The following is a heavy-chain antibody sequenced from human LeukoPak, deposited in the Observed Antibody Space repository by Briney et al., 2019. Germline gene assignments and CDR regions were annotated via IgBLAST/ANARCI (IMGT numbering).Heavy chain of an antibody. CDR3: ARWAGRFETGYSLDY. V-gene: IGHV3-33*01. J-gene: IGHJ4*02. D-gene: IGHD6-19*01. CDR2: ISDSDGTRK. Sequence: GGSLRLSCAASGFTFSSTGMHWVRQAPGKGLEWVALISDSDGTRKDYGDSVKGRFTISRDNSKKTLYLQMNSLRVEDTGVYFCARWAGRFETGYSLDYWGRGSLVTVSS. CDR1: GFTFSSTG.